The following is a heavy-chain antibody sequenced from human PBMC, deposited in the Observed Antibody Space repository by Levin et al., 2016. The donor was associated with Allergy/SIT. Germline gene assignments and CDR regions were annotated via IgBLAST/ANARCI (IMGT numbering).Heavy chain of an antibody. D-gene: IGHD3-22*01. J-gene: IGHJ4*02. CDR1: GFTFSGYW. CDR2: IKHDGSEK. CDR3: VKSPNYYDVSGSFV. V-gene: IGHV3-7*03. Sequence: GGSLRLSCAASGFTFSGYWMSWVRQAPGKGLEWVANIKHDGSEKHYADSVKGRFTISRDNANNSLHLQMNSLRAEDTAVYYCVKSPNYYDVSGSFVWGQGTLVTVSS.